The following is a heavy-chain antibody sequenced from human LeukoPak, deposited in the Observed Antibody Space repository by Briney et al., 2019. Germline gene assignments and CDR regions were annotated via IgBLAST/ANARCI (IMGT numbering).Heavy chain of an antibody. V-gene: IGHV1-2*02. CDR3: ARLSWLRLAFDI. D-gene: IGHD5-12*01. CDR2: INPNSGGS. CDR1: GYTFTDYY. J-gene: IGHJ3*02. Sequence: GSLRVSCEASGYTFTDYYMHWVRQAPGQGLEWMGWINPNSGGSNYAHTFQGRVTMTRDTSTSTVYMELSRLRSDDTAMYYCARLSWLRLAFDIGRQGTMVSVPS.